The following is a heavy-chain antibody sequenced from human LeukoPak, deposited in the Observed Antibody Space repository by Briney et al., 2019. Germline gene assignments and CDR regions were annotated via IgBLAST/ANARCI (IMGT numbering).Heavy chain of an antibody. CDR3: ARHVASGQFWNTPIY. CDR1: GYSFTSYW. J-gene: IGHJ4*02. CDR2: IYPGDSDT. D-gene: IGHD1/OR15-1a*01. V-gene: IGHV5-51*01. Sequence: GESLKISCKGSGYSFTSYWIGWVRQMPGKGLEWMGIIYPGDSDTRYSPSFQGQVTISADKSISTTYLQWSSLKASDTAMYYCARHVASGQFWNTPIYWGQGTLVTVSS.